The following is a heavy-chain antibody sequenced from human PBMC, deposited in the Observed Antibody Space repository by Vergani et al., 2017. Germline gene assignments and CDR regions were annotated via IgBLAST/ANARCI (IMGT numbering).Heavy chain of an antibody. V-gene: IGHV4-61*02. Sequence: QVQLQESGPGLVRPSQTLSLTCTVSGGSISSGSYYWSWFPQAAGKGLVWIGRFYPGKCTSYNLSLKCRVTISVDTSKNQFSLQLSPVTAANTAVYYCAEYPRYSNTWPFLLLDMDVWGQGTTVTVSS. CDR3: AEYPRYSNTWPFLLLDMDV. CDR1: GGSISSGSYY. CDR2: FYPGKCT. D-gene: IGHD6-13*01. J-gene: IGHJ6*02.